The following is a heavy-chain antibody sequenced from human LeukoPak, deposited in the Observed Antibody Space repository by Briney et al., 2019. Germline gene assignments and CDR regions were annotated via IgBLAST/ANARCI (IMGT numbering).Heavy chain of an antibody. CDR2: IYYSGST. J-gene: IGHJ3*02. CDR1: GGSISSGGYY. CDR3: FAEQWELRGGDAFDI. Sequence: SETLSLTCTVSGGSISSGGYYWSWIRQHPGKGLEWIGYIYYSGSTYYNPSLKSRVTISVDTSKNQFSLKLSSVTAADTAVYYCFAEQWELRGGDAFDIWGQGTMVTVSS. V-gene: IGHV4-31*03. D-gene: IGHD1-26*01.